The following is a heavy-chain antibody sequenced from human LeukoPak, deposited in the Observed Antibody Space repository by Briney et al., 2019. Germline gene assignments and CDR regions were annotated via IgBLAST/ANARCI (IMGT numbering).Heavy chain of an antibody. CDR2: INYDSSQK. J-gene: IGHJ4*02. Sequence: GGSLRLSCAASGFTFSTSGFTFSTSWMSWVRQAPGKGLEWVGNINYDSSQKYYVGSVRGRFTISRDNAKKSLYLEMNSLRPEDTAVYYCASSHGSSGNDWGQGTLVTVSS. CDR3: ASSHGSSGND. V-gene: IGHV3-7*01. D-gene: IGHD3-22*01. CDR1: GFTFSTSW.